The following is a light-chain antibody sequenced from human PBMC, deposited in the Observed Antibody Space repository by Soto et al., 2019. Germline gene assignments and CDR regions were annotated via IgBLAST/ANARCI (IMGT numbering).Light chain of an antibody. CDR1: QSVSNNY. V-gene: IGKV3-20*01. CDR2: GAS. J-gene: IGKJ4*01. Sequence: EIVSTQSPGTLSLSPGERATLSCRASQSVSNNYLAWYQQKPGQAPRLLIYGASSRATGIPDRFSGSGSGTDFTLTISRLEPEDFAVYYCQQYGSSPFTFGGGTKVEIK. CDR3: QQYGSSPFT.